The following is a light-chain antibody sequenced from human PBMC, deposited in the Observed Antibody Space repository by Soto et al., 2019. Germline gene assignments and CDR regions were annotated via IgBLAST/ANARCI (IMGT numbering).Light chain of an antibody. J-gene: IGLJ1*01. CDR1: SSDLAIYNY. CDR2: QVT. Sequence: QSVLTQPASVSGSPGQSITISCTGTSSDLAIYNYVSWYQQQPGKAPKLMIYQVTNRPSGVSNRFSGSRSGNTASRTISGLQAEDEADYYCSSYTDSSNYVFGTGTRSPS. V-gene: IGLV2-14*01. CDR3: SSYTDSSNYV.